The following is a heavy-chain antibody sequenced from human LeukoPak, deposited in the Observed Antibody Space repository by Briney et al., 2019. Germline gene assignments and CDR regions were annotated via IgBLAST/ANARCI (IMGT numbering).Heavy chain of an antibody. Sequence: ASVKVSCKASGDTLTSYYMHWVRQAPGQGLEWMGIINPSGVNTNYAQKLQGRVTMTRDTSTSTVYMELSSLRSEDTAVYYCARDQSRGGFYYLNFDYWGQGTLVTVSS. V-gene: IGHV1-46*04. J-gene: IGHJ4*02. CDR1: GDTLTSYY. D-gene: IGHD3-22*01. CDR3: ARDQSRGGFYYLNFDY. CDR2: INPSGVNT.